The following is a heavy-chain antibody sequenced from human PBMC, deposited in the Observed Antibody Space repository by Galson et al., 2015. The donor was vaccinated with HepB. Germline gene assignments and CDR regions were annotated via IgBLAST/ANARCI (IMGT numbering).Heavy chain of an antibody. J-gene: IGHJ2*01. Sequence: SVKVSCKASGGTFSSYAISWVRQAPGQGLEWMGGIIPIFGTANYAQKFQGRVTITADESTSTAYMELSSLRSEDTAVYYCARYYDSSGYYSGDWYFDLWGRGTLVTVSS. CDR1: GGTFSSYA. D-gene: IGHD3-22*01. CDR2: IIPIFGTA. V-gene: IGHV1-69*13. CDR3: ARYYDSSGYYSGDWYFDL.